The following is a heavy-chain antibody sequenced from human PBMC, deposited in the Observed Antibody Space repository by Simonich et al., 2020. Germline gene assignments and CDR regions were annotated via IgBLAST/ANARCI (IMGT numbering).Heavy chain of an antibody. CDR2: YGTAGDT. V-gene: IGHV3-13*01. Sequence: EVQLVESGGGLVQPGGSLRLSCAASGFTFSSYAMHWVRQAKEKGLEWGSAYGTAGDTYYPGSVKGRFTISRENAKNSLYLQMNSLRAGDTAVYYCARGGYSGSYNWFDPWGQGTLVTVSS. J-gene: IGHJ5*02. CDR1: GFTFSSYA. CDR3: ARGGYSGSYNWFDP. D-gene: IGHD1-26*01.